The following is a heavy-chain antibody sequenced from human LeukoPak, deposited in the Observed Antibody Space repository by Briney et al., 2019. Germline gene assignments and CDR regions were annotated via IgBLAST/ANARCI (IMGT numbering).Heavy chain of an antibody. J-gene: IGHJ4*02. D-gene: IGHD6-19*01. Sequence: SETLSLTCTVSGGSISSYYWSWIRQPPGKGLGWIGHVYYAGITDYNPSLQSRVTISVDPSRNQLSLKLNSVTAADTAVYYCARQGYKSGWYPTFDFWGPGTQVIVSS. CDR3: ARQGYKSGWYPTFDF. V-gene: IGHV4-59*01. CDR2: VYYAGIT. CDR1: GGSISSYY.